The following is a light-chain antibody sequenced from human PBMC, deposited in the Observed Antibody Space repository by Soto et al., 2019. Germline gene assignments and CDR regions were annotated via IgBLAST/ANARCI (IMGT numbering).Light chain of an antibody. Sequence: QSALTQPASVSGSPGQSISISCTGSRSDVGSYNFVSWYQLFPGKAPKPIIYEADKRPSGVSSRFSGSKSGFTASLTISGLQAEDEADYFCSSYAGDSALIFGGGTQLTVL. CDR2: EAD. CDR3: SSYAGDSALI. J-gene: IGLJ2*01. V-gene: IGLV2-23*01. CDR1: RSDVGSYNF.